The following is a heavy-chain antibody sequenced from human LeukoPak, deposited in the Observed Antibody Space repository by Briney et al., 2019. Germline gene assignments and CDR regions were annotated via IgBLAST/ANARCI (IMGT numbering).Heavy chain of an antibody. CDR1: GFTFAVYG. V-gene: IGHV3-20*04. D-gene: IGHD4-17*01. CDR2: IKRKGGST. Sequence: GGSLRLSCAASGFTFAVYGIALVLPAPGEGLESLSCIKRKGGSTGYAESVKGRFTISRGNTKNSLYLQMNRLRAEDTALYYCASGLGYGDYAFDFWGQGTQVTVSS. J-gene: IGHJ4*02. CDR3: ASGLGYGDYAFDF.